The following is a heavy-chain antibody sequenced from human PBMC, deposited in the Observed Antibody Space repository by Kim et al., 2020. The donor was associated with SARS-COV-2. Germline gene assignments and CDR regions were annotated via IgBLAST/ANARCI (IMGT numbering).Heavy chain of an antibody. CDR3: TRNGGGLDY. Sequence: GETQYPQSFQGRVAITRDTSATTAYMELSSLRFEDTAVYYCTRNGGGLDYWRQGTLVTVSS. CDR2: GET. D-gene: IGHD3-10*01. J-gene: IGHJ4*02. V-gene: IGHV1-3*01.